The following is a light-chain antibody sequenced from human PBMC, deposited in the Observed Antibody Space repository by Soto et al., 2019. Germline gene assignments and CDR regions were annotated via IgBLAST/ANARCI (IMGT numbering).Light chain of an antibody. J-gene: IGKJ4*02. CDR3: QQYDEWPLT. Sequence: EKVMKQSPATLSVSPGERATLSCRASQNVKTRLAWYQQKPGQAPRLLIYDAFTRATGIPARFSGSASGTEFTLTISSLQSEDCAVYYCQQYDEWPLTFGGGTKVEIK. CDR1: QNVKTR. CDR2: DAF. V-gene: IGKV3-15*01.